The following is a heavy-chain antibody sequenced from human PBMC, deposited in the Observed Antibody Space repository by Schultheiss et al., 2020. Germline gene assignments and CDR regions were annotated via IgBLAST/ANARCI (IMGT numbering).Heavy chain of an antibody. V-gene: IGHV3-30-3*01. CDR3: ARDIVGVMTPYYYYALDV. Sequence: GGSLRLSCAASGFTFSSYWMHWVRQAPGKGLEWVAVISYDGSNKYYADSVKGRFTISRDNAKNTLYLQMNSLRAEDTAVYYCARDIVGVMTPYYYYALDVWGQGTTVTVSS. D-gene: IGHD2-21*01. J-gene: IGHJ6*02. CDR1: GFTFSSYW. CDR2: ISYDGSNK.